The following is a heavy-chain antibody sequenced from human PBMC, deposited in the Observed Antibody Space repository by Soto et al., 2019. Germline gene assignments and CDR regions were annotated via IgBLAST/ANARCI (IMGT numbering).Heavy chain of an antibody. V-gene: IGHV3-30*18. J-gene: IGHJ4*02. D-gene: IGHD6-19*01. Sequence: VQLVESGGGVVQPGRSLRLSCAASGFTFSDYAMHWVRQAPGKGLEWVAVVSDDGRNTHYADSVKGRFTISRDSSKKTVSLEMTSLRAEDTAVYYCAKGGRQWLVTSDFNYWGQGALVTVSS. CDR3: AKGGRQWLVTSDFNY. CDR2: VSDDGRNT. CDR1: GFTFSDYA.